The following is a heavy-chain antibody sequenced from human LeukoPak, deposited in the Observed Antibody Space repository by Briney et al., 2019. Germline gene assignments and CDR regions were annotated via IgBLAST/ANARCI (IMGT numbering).Heavy chain of an antibody. Sequence: ASVKVSCKASGGTFSSYAISWVRQAPGQGLEWMGGIIPIFGTANYAQKFQGRVTITADESTSTAYMELSSLRSEDTAVYYCARVMVRGDDYYYYYYYMDVWGKGTTVTVSS. J-gene: IGHJ6*03. V-gene: IGHV1-69*13. CDR3: ARVMVRGDDYYYYYYYMDV. CDR1: GGTFSSYA. CDR2: IIPIFGTA. D-gene: IGHD3-10*01.